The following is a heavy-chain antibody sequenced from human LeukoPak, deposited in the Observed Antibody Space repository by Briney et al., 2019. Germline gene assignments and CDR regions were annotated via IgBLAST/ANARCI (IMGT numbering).Heavy chain of an antibody. D-gene: IGHD6-13*01. Sequence: GGSLRLSCAASGFTVSSKYMAWVRQAPGKGLEWVSFINSGGTTNYADSVKGRFTISRDYSKNTLNLQMNSLRAEDTAVYYCAKIGSSSSPPFGYWGQGTLVTVSS. CDR3: AKIGSSSSPPFGY. CDR1: GFTVSSKY. J-gene: IGHJ4*02. V-gene: IGHV3-66*01. CDR2: INSGGTT.